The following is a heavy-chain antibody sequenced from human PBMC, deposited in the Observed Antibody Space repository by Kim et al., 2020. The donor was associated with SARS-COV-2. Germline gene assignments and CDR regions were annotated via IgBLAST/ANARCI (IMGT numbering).Heavy chain of an antibody. V-gene: IGHV1-18*01. D-gene: IGHD2-15*01. Sequence: ASVKVSCKASGYTFTSYGISWVRQAPGQGLEWMGWISAYNGNTNYAQKLQGRVTMTTDTSTSTAYMELRSLRSDDTAVYYCARDPRPTPLRIGFDYWGQGTLVTVSS. CDR1: GYTFTSYG. J-gene: IGHJ4*02. CDR3: ARDPRPTPLRIGFDY. CDR2: ISAYNGNT.